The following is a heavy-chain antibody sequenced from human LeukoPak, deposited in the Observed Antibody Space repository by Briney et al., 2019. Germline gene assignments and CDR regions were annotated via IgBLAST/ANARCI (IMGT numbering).Heavy chain of an antibody. J-gene: IGHJ3*02. Sequence: GGSLRLSCAASGFTFSSNWMSWVRQAPGKGLEWVANIKQDGSETYYVDSVEGRFTISRDNAKNSLYLQMNSLRAEDTAVYYCASPFDIVVVPAAGTHAFDIWGQGTMVTVSS. CDR3: ASPFDIVVVPAAGTHAFDI. V-gene: IGHV3-7*03. CDR2: IKQDGSET. CDR1: GFTFSSNW. D-gene: IGHD2-2*01.